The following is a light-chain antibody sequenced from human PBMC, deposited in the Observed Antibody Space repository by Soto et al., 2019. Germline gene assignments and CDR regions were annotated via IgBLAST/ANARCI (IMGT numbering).Light chain of an antibody. CDR2: DAS. J-gene: IGKJ5*01. V-gene: IGKV3-11*01. Sequence: EIVLTQSPATLSLYPGERATLSCRASQSVGIYLGWYQQRPGQAPRLLIYDASNRAAGIPGRFSGSGSGTDFTLTINSLEPEDFAVYYCQYRNTWPPAFGQGTRLEIK. CDR3: QYRNTWPPA. CDR1: QSVGIY.